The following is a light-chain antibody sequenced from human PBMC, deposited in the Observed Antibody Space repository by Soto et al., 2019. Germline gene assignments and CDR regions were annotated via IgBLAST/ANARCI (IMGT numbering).Light chain of an antibody. CDR1: QRVRRSY. J-gene: IGKJ4*01. CDR2: DAS. CDR3: QQYGTPPLT. Sequence: EIVLTQSPATLFLSPGERATLSCGASQRVRRSYLAWYQQKPGLAPRLLIFDASTRATGIPDRFSGSGSGTDFLLTISRLEPEDFAVYYCQQYGTPPLTFGGGTKVEIK. V-gene: IGKV3D-20*01.